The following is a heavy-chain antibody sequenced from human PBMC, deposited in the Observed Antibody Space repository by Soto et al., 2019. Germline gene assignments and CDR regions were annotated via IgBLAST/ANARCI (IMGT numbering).Heavy chain of an antibody. J-gene: IGHJ2*01. V-gene: IGHV3-23*01. CDR2: IRGGGDRT. Sequence: EVQLLESGGGLVQPGGPLSLPGLGSGSTFINYPRTWFRQPPGRGLEGVSTIRGGGDRTFDADTVKGRFTISRDNSKNTVNLQMNSLRADDTAVYYCARKVLGSTSRPDWWYFDLWGRGTLVTVSS. CDR3: ARKVLGSTSRPDWWYFDL. CDR1: GSTFINYP. D-gene: IGHD2-2*01.